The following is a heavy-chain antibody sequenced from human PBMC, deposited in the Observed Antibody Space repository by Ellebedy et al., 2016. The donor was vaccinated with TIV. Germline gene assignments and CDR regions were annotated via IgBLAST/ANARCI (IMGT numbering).Heavy chain of an antibody. V-gene: IGHV4-39*07. D-gene: IGHD1-14*01. Sequence: MPSETLSLTCNISGDIVNTVHFYWGWIRQPPGGGLEWIATIFSGATTFSNPSLRSLLSISTETSKNQFSLKLHSMTAADTAVYYCVRGYRHGGLYWSPGEWGQGALVDVS. CDR2: IFSGATT. CDR1: GDIVNTVHFY. J-gene: IGHJ4*02. CDR3: VRGYRHGGLYWSPGE.